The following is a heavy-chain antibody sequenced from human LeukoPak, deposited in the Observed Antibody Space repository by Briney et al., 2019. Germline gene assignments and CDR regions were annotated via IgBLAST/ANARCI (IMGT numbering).Heavy chain of an antibody. CDR2: VSGSGDST. CDR1: GFTFSSYS. J-gene: IGHJ4*02. Sequence: GGSLRLSCAASGFTFSSYSMNWVRQAPGKGLEWVSVVSGSGDSTNYADSVKGRFTISRDNSKNALYLQMNSLRAEDTAVYYCAKDRRIAAAGTNYFDYWGQGTLVSVSS. D-gene: IGHD6-13*01. V-gene: IGHV3-23*01. CDR3: AKDRRIAAAGTNYFDY.